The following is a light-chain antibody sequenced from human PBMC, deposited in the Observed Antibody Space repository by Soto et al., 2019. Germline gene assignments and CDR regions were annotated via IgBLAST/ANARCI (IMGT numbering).Light chain of an antibody. CDR3: HQSYRAPYT. CDR2: GAS. J-gene: IGKJ5*01. V-gene: IGKV1-39*01. CDR1: QSIDTY. Sequence: DIQTTQSPSSLSASVGDRVTITCQASQSIDTYLNWYQQKPGKAPTLLIYGASSLQGGVPSRFSGSGSGTDFTLTISSLQPEDSATYHCHQSYRAPYTFGQGTRLEIK.